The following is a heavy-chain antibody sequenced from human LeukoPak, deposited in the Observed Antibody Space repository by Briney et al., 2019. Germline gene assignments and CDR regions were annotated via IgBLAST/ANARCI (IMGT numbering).Heavy chain of an antibody. CDR1: GYTFTGYY. CDR2: INPNSGGT. CDR3: ARDAPEQQHGDY. D-gene: IGHD6-13*01. Sequence: GASVKVSCKASGYTFTGYYMHWVRQAPGQGLEWMGWINPNSGGTNYARKFQGRVTMTRDTSISTAYMELSRLRSDDTAVYYCARDAPEQQHGDYWGQGTLVTVSS. J-gene: IGHJ4*02. V-gene: IGHV1-2*02.